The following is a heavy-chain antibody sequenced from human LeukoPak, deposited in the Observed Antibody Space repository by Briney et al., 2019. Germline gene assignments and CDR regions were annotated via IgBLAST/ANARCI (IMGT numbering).Heavy chain of an antibody. V-gene: IGHV3-9*01. Sequence: GGSLRLSCAASGFTFDDYAMHWVRQAPGKGLEWVSGISWNSGSIGYADSVKGRFTISRDNAKNSLYLQMNSLRAEDAALYYCAKDISGIYGSGSYFRYWYFDLWGRGTLVTVSS. CDR1: GFTFDDYA. CDR2: ISWNSGSI. CDR3: AKDISGIYGSGSYFRYWYFDL. J-gene: IGHJ2*01. D-gene: IGHD3-10*01.